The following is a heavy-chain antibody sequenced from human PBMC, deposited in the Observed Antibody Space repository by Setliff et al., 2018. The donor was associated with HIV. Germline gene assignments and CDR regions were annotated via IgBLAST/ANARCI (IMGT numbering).Heavy chain of an antibody. CDR1: GYTFTSYA. CDR3: ARDPFCIAARRSYYYYYMDV. V-gene: IGHV7-4-1*02. J-gene: IGHJ6*03. Sequence: ASVKVSCKASGYTFTSYAMNWVRQAPGQGLEWMGWINTNTGNPTFAQGFTGRFVFSLDTSVSTAYLQISSLKAEDTAVYYCARDPFCIAARRSYYYYYMDVWGKGTTVTVSS. CDR2: INTNTGNP. D-gene: IGHD6-6*01.